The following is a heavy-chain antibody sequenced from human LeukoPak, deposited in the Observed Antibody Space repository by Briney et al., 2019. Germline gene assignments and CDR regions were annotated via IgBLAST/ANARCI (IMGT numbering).Heavy chain of an antibody. CDR1: GFTFDDYS. CDR2: ISWDGVSL. CDR3: AKNSHLSPLQGWPDY. V-gene: IGHV3-43*01. J-gene: IGHJ4*02. D-gene: IGHD2/OR15-2a*01. Sequence: PGGSLRLSCAATGFTFDDYSMHWVRQAPGKGLEWISAISWDGVSLYFADSVKGRFTISRDNRKTSLYLQMNSLRTEDTALYYCAKNSHLSPLQGWPDYWGQGTLVTVSS.